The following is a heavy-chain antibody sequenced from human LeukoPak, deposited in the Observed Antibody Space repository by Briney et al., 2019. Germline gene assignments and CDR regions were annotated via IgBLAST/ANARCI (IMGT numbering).Heavy chain of an antibody. CDR1: GFTFSSYG. D-gene: IGHD3-9*01. CDR3: ARDRYRYDILTGYQFDY. CDR2: IWYDGSNK. Sequence: GGSLRLSCAASGFTFSSYGMHWVRQAPGKGLEWVAVIWYDGSNKYYADSVKCRFTISRDNSKNTLYLQMNSLRAEDTAVYYCARDRYRYDILTGYQFDYWGQGTLVTVSS. J-gene: IGHJ4*02. V-gene: IGHV3-33*01.